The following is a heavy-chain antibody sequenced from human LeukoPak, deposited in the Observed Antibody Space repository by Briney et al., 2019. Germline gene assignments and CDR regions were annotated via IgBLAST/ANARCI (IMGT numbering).Heavy chain of an antibody. D-gene: IGHD6-13*01. CDR2: IYSSGST. CDR1: SGSISSYY. V-gene: IGHV4-59*12. Sequence: SETLSLTCTVSSGSISSYYWSWIRQPPGKGLEWIGYIYSSGSTKYNPSLKSRVTISVDTSKNQFSLKLSSVTAADTAVYYCARHIAAAGMNYYYYYMDVWGKGTTVTVSS. CDR3: ARHIAAAGMNYYYYYMDV. J-gene: IGHJ6*03.